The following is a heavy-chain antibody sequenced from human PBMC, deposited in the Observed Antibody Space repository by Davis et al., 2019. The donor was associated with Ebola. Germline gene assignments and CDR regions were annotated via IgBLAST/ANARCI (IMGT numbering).Heavy chain of an antibody. CDR3: AHRLGSRELVS. CDR1: GSPLSTSGVR. CDR2: IYWDDDK. Sequence: SGPTPALPPQPLTLTCTFSGSPLSTSGVRVGWIRQPPVKALKWLALIYWDDDKRHSPSLKSRLTITKDTSKNQVVLTMTNMDPVDTATYFCAHRLGSRELVSWGQGTLVTVSS. D-gene: IGHD3-10*01. V-gene: IGHV2-5*02. J-gene: IGHJ5*02.